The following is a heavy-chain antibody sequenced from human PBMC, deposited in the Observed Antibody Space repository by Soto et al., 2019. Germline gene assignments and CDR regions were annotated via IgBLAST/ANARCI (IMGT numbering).Heavy chain of an antibody. CDR2: IIPVFGSP. CDR1: GDTFNSHT. Sequence: VQLVQSGAEVRKPGSSVRVSCETSGDTFNSHTINWLRQAPGQGLEWMGGIIPVFGSPTYAQKFQARLTITPDKSTQTAYMELSSLTSDDTAFYLRARDITGTNKWFDSWGQGTLVTGSS. CDR3: ARDITGTNKWFDS. D-gene: IGHD1-20*01. V-gene: IGHV1-69*06. J-gene: IGHJ5*01.